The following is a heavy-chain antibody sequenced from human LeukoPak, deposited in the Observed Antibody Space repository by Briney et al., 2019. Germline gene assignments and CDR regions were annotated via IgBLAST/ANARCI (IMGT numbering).Heavy chain of an antibody. D-gene: IGHD6-13*01. CDR3: ARGLGSSWTPSWFDP. CDR1: GYTFTSYG. CDR2: ITVYNGNT. Sequence: ASVKVSCKASGYTFTSYGISWVRQAPGQGPEWMGWITVYNGNTIYPQKLQGRVTVTTDTSMSTAYMELRSLTPDDTAMYYCARGLGSSWTPSWFDPWGQGTLVTVSS. J-gene: IGHJ5*02. V-gene: IGHV1-18*04.